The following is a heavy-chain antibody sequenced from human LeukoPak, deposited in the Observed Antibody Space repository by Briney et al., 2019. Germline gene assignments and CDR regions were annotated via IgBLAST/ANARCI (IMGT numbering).Heavy chain of an antibody. V-gene: IGHV4-38-2*01. J-gene: IGHJ4*02. CDR1: GYSISSGYY. D-gene: IGHD1-26*01. CDR2: IYHSGST. Sequence: SETLSLTCAVSGYSISSGYYWGWIRQPPGKGLERIGIIYHSGSTYYNPSLKSRVTISVDTSKNQFSLRVTSVTAADTAVYYCARHFVRSGSYWADYWGQGTLGTVSS. CDR3: ARHFVRSGSYWADY.